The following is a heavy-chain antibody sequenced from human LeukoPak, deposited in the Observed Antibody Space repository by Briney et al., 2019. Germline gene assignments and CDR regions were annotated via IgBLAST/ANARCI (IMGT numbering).Heavy chain of an antibody. D-gene: IGHD2-2*01. Sequence: PSETLSLTCTVSGGSISSYYWSWIRQPPGKGLEWIGYIYYSGSTNYNPSLKSRVTISVDTSKNQFSLKLSSVTAADMAVYYCARGPGVVVPAAIYSWGQGTLVTVSS. CDR3: ARGPGVVVPAAIYS. V-gene: IGHV4-59*01. CDR2: IYYSGST. J-gene: IGHJ4*02. CDR1: GGSISSYY.